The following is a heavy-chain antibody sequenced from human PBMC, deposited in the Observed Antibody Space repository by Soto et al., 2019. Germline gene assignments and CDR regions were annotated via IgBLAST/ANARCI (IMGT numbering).Heavy chain of an antibody. CDR2: IYYSGST. D-gene: IGHD6-19*01. J-gene: IGHJ4*02. CDR3: ARHAVHRSGFTAY. CDR1: GGSISSYY. V-gene: IGHV4-59*08. Sequence: SETLSLTCTVSGGSISSYYWSWIRQPPGKGLEWIGYIYYSGSTNYNPSLKSRVTISVDTSKNQFSLKLSSVTAADTAVYYCARHAVHRSGFTAYWGQGTLVTVSS.